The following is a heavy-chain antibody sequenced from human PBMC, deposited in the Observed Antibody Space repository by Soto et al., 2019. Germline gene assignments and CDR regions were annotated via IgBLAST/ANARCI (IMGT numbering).Heavy chain of an antibody. CDR3: AGGPPFRNDAFFQYGLDV. Sequence: QVQLQESGPGLVKSSQTLSLTCSVSDDSISRGSYYGTWIRQPPGKGLEWIGYIYYSGNTYYNPSLESRVSMSLDRSKNQFSMQLNSVTAADTAVYFCAGGPPFRNDAFFQYGLDVWGQGTAVTVSS. V-gene: IGHV4-30-4*01. CDR1: DDSISRGSYY. J-gene: IGHJ6*02. CDR2: IYYSGNT. D-gene: IGHD1-1*01.